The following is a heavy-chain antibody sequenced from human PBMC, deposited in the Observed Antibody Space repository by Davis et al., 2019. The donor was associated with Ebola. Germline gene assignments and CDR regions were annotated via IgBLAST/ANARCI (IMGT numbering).Heavy chain of an antibody. CDR1: GYTFTSYG. Sequence: ASVKVSCKASGYTFTSYGISWVRQAPGQGLEWMGWISAYNGNTNYAQKFQGRVTMTRDTSTSTVYMELSSLRSEDTAVYYCARVQLERGVFDYWGQGTLVTVSS. CDR3: ARVQLERGVFDY. D-gene: IGHD1-1*01. J-gene: IGHJ4*02. CDR2: ISAYNGNT. V-gene: IGHV1-18*04.